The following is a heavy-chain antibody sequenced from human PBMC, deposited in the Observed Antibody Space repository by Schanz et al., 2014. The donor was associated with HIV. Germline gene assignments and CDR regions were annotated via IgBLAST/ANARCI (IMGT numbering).Heavy chain of an antibody. Sequence: QVQLVLSGAEVKRPGASVKVSCKASGYTFTSYGITWVRQAPGQGLEWMGWISTYNGNTIYAQKFQGRVTMTTDTSTSTAYMELSSLRSEDTAVYYCASLVGATGLELDYWGQGTLVTVSS. D-gene: IGHD1-26*01. CDR2: ISTYNGNT. V-gene: IGHV1-18*01. CDR3: ASLVGATGLELDY. J-gene: IGHJ4*02. CDR1: GYTFTSYG.